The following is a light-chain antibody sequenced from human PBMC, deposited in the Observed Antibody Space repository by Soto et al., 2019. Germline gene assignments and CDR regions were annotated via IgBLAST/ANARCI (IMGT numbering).Light chain of an antibody. CDR2: EVS. CDR3: ASYTIKPTYV. Sequence: QSALTQPASLSGSPGQSITISCTGTSVDVGDYNYVSWYQHHPGKAPKLLIFEVSNLPSGVSNRFSGSKSGNTASLTISGLQSEDEADYYCASYTIKPTYVFGSGTKVTVL. J-gene: IGLJ1*01. CDR1: SVDVGDYNY. V-gene: IGLV2-14*01.